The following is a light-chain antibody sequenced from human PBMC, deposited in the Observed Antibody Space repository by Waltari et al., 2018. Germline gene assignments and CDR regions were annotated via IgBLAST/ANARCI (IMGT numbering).Light chain of an antibody. V-gene: IGKV3-15*01. CDR1: ETVSLN. Sequence: EIVMTQYPATLSVSPGERATPSCRASETVSLNLAWYQQKPGQAPRLLIYSASTRASGVPDRFSGSGSGTEFTLTISNLQSEDFAVYYCQQYSYWPPLTFGGGTKVDIK. CDR2: SAS. J-gene: IGKJ4*01. CDR3: QQYSYWPPLT.